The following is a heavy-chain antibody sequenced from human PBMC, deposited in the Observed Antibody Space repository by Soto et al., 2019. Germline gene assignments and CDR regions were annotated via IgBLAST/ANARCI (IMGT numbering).Heavy chain of an antibody. D-gene: IGHD2-2*01. CDR1: GGSINSGGYS. Sequence: QLQLQESGSGLVKPSQTLSLTCTVSGGSINSGGYSWIWIRQPPGKGLEWIGYIYHTGNTFYNPSLQSRVTISVDQSKNQFSLSLGSVTAADTAMYYCARVERTLSTPFAYGMDVWGLGITVTVSS. CDR3: ARVERTLSTPFAYGMDV. J-gene: IGHJ6*02. V-gene: IGHV4-30-2*01. CDR2: IYHTGNT.